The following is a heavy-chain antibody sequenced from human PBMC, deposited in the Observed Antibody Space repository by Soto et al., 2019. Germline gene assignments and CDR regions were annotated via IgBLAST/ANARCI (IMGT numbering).Heavy chain of an antibody. Sequence: GGSLRLSCAASGFTFSSYAMHWVRQAPGKGLEWVAVISYDGSNKYYADSVKGRFTISRDNSKNTLYLQMNSLRAEDTAVYYCARDSRFLEWLGREGNWFDPWGHGTLVTVSS. V-gene: IGHV3-30-3*01. CDR1: GFTFSSYA. CDR3: ARDSRFLEWLGREGNWFDP. D-gene: IGHD3-3*01. CDR2: ISYDGSNK. J-gene: IGHJ5*02.